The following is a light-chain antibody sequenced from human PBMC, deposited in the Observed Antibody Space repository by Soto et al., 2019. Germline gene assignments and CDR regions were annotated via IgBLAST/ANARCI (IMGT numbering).Light chain of an antibody. Sequence: QSVLTQPPSVSGAPGQRATISCTGSSSNIGTGYDVHWYQQLPGTAPKLLIYGNTNRPSGVPDRFSGSKSGTSASLAITGLQAGDEADYYCHSYDNRLNPYVFGNGTKLTV. V-gene: IGLV1-40*01. CDR2: GNT. CDR1: SSNIGTGYD. CDR3: HSYDNRLNPYV. J-gene: IGLJ1*01.